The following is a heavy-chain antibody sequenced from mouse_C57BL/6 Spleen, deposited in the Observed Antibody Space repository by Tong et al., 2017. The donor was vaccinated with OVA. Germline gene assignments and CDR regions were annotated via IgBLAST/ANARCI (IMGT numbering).Heavy chain of an antibody. D-gene: IGHD1-1*01. CDR1: GYAFSSSW. J-gene: IGHJ3*01. Sequence: VQLQESGPELVKPGASVKISCKASGYAFSSSWMNWVKQRPGKGLEWIGRIYPGDGDTNYNGKFKGKATLTADKSSSTAYMQLSSLTSEDSAVYFCARKDGSFAYWGQGTLVTVSA. CDR3: ARKDGSFAY. V-gene: IGHV1-82*01. CDR2: IYPGDGDT.